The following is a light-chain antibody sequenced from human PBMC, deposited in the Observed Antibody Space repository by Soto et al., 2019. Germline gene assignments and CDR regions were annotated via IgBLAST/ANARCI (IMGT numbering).Light chain of an antibody. Sequence: EIVFTQSPCTLSLSPGERGTLSCRASQNLGTLYLAWFQQKSGQAPRLLIYSASRRATGIPDRFTGSGSGTDFTLTINRVEPEDFAVYFCQQYAGSPRTFGQGTKVDI. CDR3: QQYAGSPRT. CDR1: QNLGTLY. CDR2: SAS. J-gene: IGKJ1*01. V-gene: IGKV3-20*01.